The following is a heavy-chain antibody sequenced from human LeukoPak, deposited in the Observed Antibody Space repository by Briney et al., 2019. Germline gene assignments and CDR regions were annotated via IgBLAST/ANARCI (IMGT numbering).Heavy chain of an antibody. V-gene: IGHV4-59*01. J-gene: IGHJ6*03. CDR3: ARGKDGYNPPNPRYYYYMDV. Sequence: PSETLSLTCTVSGGSISSYYWSWIRQPPGKGLEWIGYIYYGGSTNYNPSLKSRVTISVDTSKNQFSLKLSSVTAADTAVYYCARGKDGYNPPNPRYYYYMDVWGKGTTVTISS. CDR1: GGSISSYY. CDR2: IYYGGST. D-gene: IGHD5-24*01.